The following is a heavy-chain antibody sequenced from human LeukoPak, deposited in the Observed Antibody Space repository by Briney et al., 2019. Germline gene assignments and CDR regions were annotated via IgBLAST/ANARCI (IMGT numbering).Heavy chain of an antibody. CDR2: FDPEDGET. Sequence: ASVKVSCKVSGYTLTELSMHWVRQAPGKGLEWMGGFDPEDGETIYAQKFQGRVTMTEDTSTDTAYMELSSLRSEETAVYYCATDETQGNDYVWGSYRYNAFDIWGQGTMVTLSS. V-gene: IGHV1-24*01. CDR3: ATDETQGNDYVWGSYRYNAFDI. D-gene: IGHD3-16*02. CDR1: GYTLTELS. J-gene: IGHJ3*02.